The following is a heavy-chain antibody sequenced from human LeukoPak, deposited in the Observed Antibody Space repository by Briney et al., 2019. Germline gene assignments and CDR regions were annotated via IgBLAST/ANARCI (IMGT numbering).Heavy chain of an antibody. D-gene: IGHD3-10*01. CDR2: IKQDGSEK. CDR1: GFTFSSYW. V-gene: IGHV3-7*01. Sequence: GGSLRLSCAASGFTFSSYWMSWARQAPGKGLEWVANIKQDGSEKYYVDSVKGRFTISRDNAKNSLYLQMNSLRAEDTAVYYCARFATMVRGVMSHWGQGTLVTVSS. J-gene: IGHJ4*02. CDR3: ARFATMVRGVMSH.